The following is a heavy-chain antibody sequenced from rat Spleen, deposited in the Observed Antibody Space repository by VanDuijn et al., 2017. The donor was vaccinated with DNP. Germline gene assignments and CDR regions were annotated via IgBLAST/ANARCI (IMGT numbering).Heavy chain of an antibody. CDR3: TRTTTEVPFDY. D-gene: IGHD1-11*01. Sequence: EVQLVESGGGLVQPGRSLKLSCAASGFTFSDYYMAWVRQAPTKGLEWVAMISYDGSSTNYPDTVKGRFVISKDNAKNSGYLQMNSLRSEDTAMYYCTRTTTEVPFDYWGQGVMVTVSS. V-gene: IGHV5-7*01. CDR1: GFTFSDYY. J-gene: IGHJ2*01. CDR2: ISYDGSST.